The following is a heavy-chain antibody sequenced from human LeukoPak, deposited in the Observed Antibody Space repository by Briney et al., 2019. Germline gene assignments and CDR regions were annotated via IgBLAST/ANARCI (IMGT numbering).Heavy chain of an antibody. D-gene: IGHD3-10*01. Sequence: KSGESLKISCKDSGYLFTSYWIAWVRPRPGKGLEWMGIIYPGDSDTRYSPSFKGRVTISADKSINTAYLLWSSLQASDTATYYCARQDASGTYDAFDVWGQGTVVTV. CDR2: IYPGDSDT. J-gene: IGHJ3*01. CDR1: GYLFTSYW. CDR3: ARQDASGTYDAFDV. V-gene: IGHV5-51*01.